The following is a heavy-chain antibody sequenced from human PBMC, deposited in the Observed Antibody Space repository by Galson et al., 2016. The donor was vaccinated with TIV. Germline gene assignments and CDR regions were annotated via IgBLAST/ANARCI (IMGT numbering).Heavy chain of an antibody. V-gene: IGHV3-23*01. CDR3: AKVRDLSGYYIVSFDH. CDR1: GFNFSSYA. CDR2: ITGSGAYT. J-gene: IGHJ4*02. D-gene: IGHD3-3*01. Sequence: SLRLSCAASGFNFSSYAMTWVRQAPGKGLEWVSGITGSGAYTYYGDSVRGRFTISRDNPKNTLYLQMNSLRAEDTAVYYCAKVRDLSGYYIVSFDHWGQGILVTVSS.